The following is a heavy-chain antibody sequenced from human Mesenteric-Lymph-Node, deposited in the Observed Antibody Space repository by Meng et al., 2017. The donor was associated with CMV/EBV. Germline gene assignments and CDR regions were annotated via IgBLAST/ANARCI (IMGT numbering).Heavy chain of an antibody. CDR1: AFSVSTSGVA. CDR2: IYWDDDK. Sequence: SAFSVSTSGVAVDWLRQPPGKALEWLALIYWDDDKRYSPSLKNRLTITEDTSKNQVVLTMTNMDPVDTATYYCARRLRSSNWYYFDYWGQGTLVTVSS. CDR3: ARRLRSSNWYYFDY. D-gene: IGHD6-13*01. J-gene: IGHJ4*02. V-gene: IGHV2-5*02.